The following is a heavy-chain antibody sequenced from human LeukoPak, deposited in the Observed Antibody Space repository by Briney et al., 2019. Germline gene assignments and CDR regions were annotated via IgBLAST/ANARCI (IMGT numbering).Heavy chain of an antibody. CDR3: ARHAKYNYFDH. V-gene: IGHV4-39*01. CDR2: IHYSEST. J-gene: IGHJ5*02. CDR1: GGSFISDTYY. Sequence: SETLSLTCTVSGGSFISDTYYWGWLRQSPGTGLEWIGSIHYSESTYYTPSLKTRITMSVDTSKNQFSLKLRSVTAADTAVYFCARHAKYNYFDHWGQGTLVTVSS.